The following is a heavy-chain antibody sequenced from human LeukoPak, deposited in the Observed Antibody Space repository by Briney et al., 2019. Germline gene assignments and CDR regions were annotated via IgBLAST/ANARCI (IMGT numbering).Heavy chain of an antibody. Sequence: ASVKVSCKVSGYTLTELSMHWVRQAPGKGLEWMGGFDPEDGETIYAQKFQGRVTITNDTSTDTAYMELSSLRSEDTAVYYSATVRDGSGRANYYYMDVWGKGTTVTVSS. CDR1: GYTLTELS. V-gene: IGHV1-24*01. D-gene: IGHD3-10*01. CDR2: FDPEDGET. J-gene: IGHJ6*03. CDR3: ATVRDGSGRANYYYMDV.